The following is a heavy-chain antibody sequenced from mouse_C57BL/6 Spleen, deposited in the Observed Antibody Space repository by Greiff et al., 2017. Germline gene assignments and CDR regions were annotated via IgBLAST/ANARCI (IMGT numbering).Heavy chain of an antibody. CDR3: ARGGGLPAWFAY. CDR2: INPNNGGT. Sequence: EVQLQQSGPELVKPGASVKMSCKASGYTFTDYNMHWVKQSHGKSLEWIGYINPNNGGTSYNQKFKGKATLTVNKSSSTAYMELRSLTSEDSAVYYCARGGGLPAWFAYWGQGTLVTVSA. CDR1: GYTFTDYN. J-gene: IGHJ3*01. D-gene: IGHD2-4*01. V-gene: IGHV1-22*01.